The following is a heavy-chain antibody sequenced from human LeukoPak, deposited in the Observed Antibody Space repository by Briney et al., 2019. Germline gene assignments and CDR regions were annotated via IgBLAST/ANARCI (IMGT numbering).Heavy chain of an antibody. CDR2: INTNTGNP. CDR1: GYTFTSYA. Sequence: ASVKVSCKASGYTFTSYAMNWVRQAPGQGLEWMGWINTNTGNPTYAQGFTGRFVLSVDTSVSTAYLQISSLKAEDTAVYYCARGDYYYDSSGYYYSYFDYWGQGTLVTVSS. V-gene: IGHV7-4-1*02. J-gene: IGHJ4*02. CDR3: ARGDYYYDSSGYYYSYFDY. D-gene: IGHD3-22*01.